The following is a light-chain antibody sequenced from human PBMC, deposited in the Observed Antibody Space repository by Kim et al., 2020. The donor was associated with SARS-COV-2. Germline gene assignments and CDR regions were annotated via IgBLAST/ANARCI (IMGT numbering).Light chain of an antibody. Sequence: EIVMTQSPATLSVSPGERATLSCRASQSVSSNLAWYQQKPGQTPRVLIYGASTRATGIPARFSGSGSGTEFTLTISSLQSEDFAVYYCQQYNSWPPWAFGQGTKVDIK. CDR1: QSVSSN. J-gene: IGKJ1*01. CDR3: QQYNSWPPWA. V-gene: IGKV3-15*01. CDR2: GAS.